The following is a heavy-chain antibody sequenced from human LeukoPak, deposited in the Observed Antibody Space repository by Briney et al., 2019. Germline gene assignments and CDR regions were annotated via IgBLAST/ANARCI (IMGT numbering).Heavy chain of an antibody. V-gene: IGHV3-30*18. D-gene: IGHD6-6*01. J-gene: IGHJ4*02. CDR1: GFTFSSYG. CDR3: AKDIRYSSSSVDYFDY. CDR2: ISYDGSNK. Sequence: GGSLRLSCAASGFTFSSYGMHWVRQAPGKGLEWVAVISYDGSNKYYADSVKGRFTISRDNSKNTLYLQMNSLRAEDTAVYYCAKDIRYSSSSVDYFDYWGQGILVTVSS.